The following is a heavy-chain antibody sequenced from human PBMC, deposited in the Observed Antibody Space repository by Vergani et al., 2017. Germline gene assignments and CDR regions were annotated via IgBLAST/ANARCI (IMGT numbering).Heavy chain of an antibody. CDR1: GASIRSSNYY. Sequence: QLQLQESGPGLVKPSATLSLTCSVSGASIRSSNYYWGWIRQPPGKGLEWIASIYYSGSTYYNPSLKSRVTISVDTSKNQFSLKLSSVTAADTAVYYCARGRGSRLYYYYMDVWGKGTTVTVSS. D-gene: IGHD2-2*01. J-gene: IGHJ6*03. CDR3: ARGRGSRLYYYYMDV. V-gene: IGHV4-39*01. CDR2: IYYSGST.